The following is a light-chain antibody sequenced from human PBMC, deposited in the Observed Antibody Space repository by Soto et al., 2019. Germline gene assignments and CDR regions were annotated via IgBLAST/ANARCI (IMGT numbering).Light chain of an antibody. CDR2: KAS. CDR3: QQYSKYPLT. CDR1: QSIDRW. V-gene: IGKV1-5*03. J-gene: IGKJ1*01. Sequence: DIQMTQSPSTLSASVGDRVTITCRASQSIDRWLAWYQQSPGKAPKLLMYKASLLQSGIPPRFSSSGSGTEFTLTISSLQPNDAESYYCQQYSKYPLTFGQGTKVEI.